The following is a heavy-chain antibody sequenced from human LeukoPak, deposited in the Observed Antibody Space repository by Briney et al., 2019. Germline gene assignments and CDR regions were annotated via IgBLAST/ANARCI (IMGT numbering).Heavy chain of an antibody. CDR3: ARGRGYNYGYSDY. V-gene: IGHV3-48*04. CDR2: ISSSSSTI. CDR1: GFTFSSYS. D-gene: IGHD5-18*01. J-gene: IGHJ4*02. Sequence: GGSLRLSCAASGFTFSSYSMNWVRQAPGKGLEWISYISSSSSTIDYADSVKGRLTISRDNAENSLYLQMNSLRAEDTAVYYCARGRGYNYGYSDYWGQGTLVTVSS.